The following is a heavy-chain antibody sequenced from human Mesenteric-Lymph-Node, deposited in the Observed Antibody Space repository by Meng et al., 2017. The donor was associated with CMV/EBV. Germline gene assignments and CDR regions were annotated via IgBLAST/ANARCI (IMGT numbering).Heavy chain of an antibody. CDR1: GFTFNNYG. Sequence: LSLTCAASGFTFNNYGIHWVRQAPGKGLEWVAFILYDGSMNYYADSVRGRFTISRDNSKNTLYLQLNSLTADDTAVYYCARSLYYDILTGYYAPYYYNGMDVWGQGTTVTVSS. V-gene: IGHV3-30*03. J-gene: IGHJ6*02. CDR2: ILYDGSMN. CDR3: ARSLYYDILTGYYAPYYYNGMDV. D-gene: IGHD3-9*01.